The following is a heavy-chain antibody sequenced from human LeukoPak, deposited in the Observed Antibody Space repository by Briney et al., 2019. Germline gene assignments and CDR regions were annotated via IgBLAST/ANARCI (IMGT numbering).Heavy chain of an antibody. CDR1: GGSISSYY. D-gene: IGHD3-9*01. Sequence: PSETLSLTCTVSGGSISSYYWSWIRQPPGKGLEWIGYIYYSGSTNYNPSLKSRVTISVDTSKNQFSLQLSSVTAADTAVYYCARGSDDILTGFDYWGQGTLVTVSS. J-gene: IGHJ4*02. CDR2: IYYSGST. V-gene: IGHV4-59*01. CDR3: ARGSDDILTGFDY.